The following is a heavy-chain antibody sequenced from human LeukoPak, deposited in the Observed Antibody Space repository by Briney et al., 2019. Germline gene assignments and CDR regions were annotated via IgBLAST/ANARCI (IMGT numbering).Heavy chain of an antibody. CDR1: GDSVPSNSVT. V-gene: IGHV6-1*01. J-gene: IGHJ5*02. CDR2: TYYRSTWYN. D-gene: IGHD2-2*01. CDR3: ARRLTQYDCFDP. Sequence: SQTLSLTCAISGDSVPSNSVTWNWIRQSPSRGLEWLGRTYYRSTWYNDHAVSVRGRITVNPDTSKNQFSLHLNSVTPEDTAVYYCARRLTQYDCFDPWGQGILVTVSS.